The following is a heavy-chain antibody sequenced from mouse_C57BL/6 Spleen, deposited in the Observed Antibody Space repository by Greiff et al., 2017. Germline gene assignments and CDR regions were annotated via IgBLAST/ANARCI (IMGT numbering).Heavy chain of an antibody. D-gene: IGHD4-1*01. CDR1: GYAFSSSW. J-gene: IGHJ2*01. CDR2: IYPGDGDT. Sequence: VQLQQSGPELVKPGASVKISCKASGYAFSSSWMNWVKQRPGKGLEWIGRIYPGDGDTNYNGKFKGKATLTTDKSSSTAYMQLRSLTSEASAVYFCARRIGTGFDYWGQGTTLTVSS. CDR3: ARRIGTGFDY. V-gene: IGHV1-82*01.